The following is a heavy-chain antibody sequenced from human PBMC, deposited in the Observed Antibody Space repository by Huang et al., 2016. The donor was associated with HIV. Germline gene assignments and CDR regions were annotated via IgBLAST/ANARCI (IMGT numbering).Heavy chain of an antibody. V-gene: IGHV4-34*12. CDR3: ARVPNPAYYDPLDITPNHEDVYYFNMDV. CDR1: GGAFSNYY. J-gene: IGHJ6*02. Sequence: QVQLRQWGAGLLKPSETLSLTCAVYGGAFSNYYWRWVRPLPGGRLEGSGELIHSVRANSNPSLKSVVTRAVETAKPQFALRRRSVTAADSCVYCGARVPNPAYYDPLDITPNHEDVYYFNMDVWGRGTTVTVSS. CDR2: LIHSVRA. D-gene: IGHD3-3*01.